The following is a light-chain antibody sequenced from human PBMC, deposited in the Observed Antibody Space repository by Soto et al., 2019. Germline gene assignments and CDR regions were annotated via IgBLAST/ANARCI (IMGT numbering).Light chain of an antibody. CDR2: GAS. V-gene: IGKV3-15*01. CDR1: QSVSSN. J-gene: IGKJ1*01. CDR3: EQYNYWWT. Sequence: EIVMTQSPATLSVSPGERATLSCRASQSVSSNLAWYQQKPGQAPRLLIYGASTRATGIPARFSGSGSGTEFTLTISSLQSEDFAGYYGEQYNYWWTFGQGTKVDSK.